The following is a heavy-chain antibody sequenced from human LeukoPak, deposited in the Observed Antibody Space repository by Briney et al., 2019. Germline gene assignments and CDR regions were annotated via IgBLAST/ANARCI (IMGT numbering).Heavy chain of an antibody. Sequence: PGGSLRLSCAASGFTFSSYGMSWVRQAPGKGLEWVSAISGSGGSTYYADSVKGRFTISRDNSKNTLYLQMNSLRAEDTAVYYCAKGRMSIAAAGTSDYWGQGTLVTVSS. CDR3: AKGRMSIAAAGTSDY. D-gene: IGHD6-13*01. CDR2: ISGSGGST. V-gene: IGHV3-23*01. CDR1: GFTFSSYG. J-gene: IGHJ4*02.